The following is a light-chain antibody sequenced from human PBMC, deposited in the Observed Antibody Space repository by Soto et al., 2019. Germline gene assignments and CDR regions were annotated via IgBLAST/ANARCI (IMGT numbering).Light chain of an antibody. CDR3: QQGNSFPLT. V-gene: IGKV1-12*01. J-gene: IGKJ4*01. Sequence: DIQMTQSPSFVSASVGDRVTITCRASQDISIALTWFQQKPGEAPRLLIYTASSLHSGVPSRFSGSGSGTDFTLTISSLQPVDFATYYCQQGNSFPLTFGGGTQVEMK. CDR2: TAS. CDR1: QDISIA.